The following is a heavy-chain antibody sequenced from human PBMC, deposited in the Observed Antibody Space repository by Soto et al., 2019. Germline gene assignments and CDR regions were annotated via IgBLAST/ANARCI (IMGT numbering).Heavy chain of an antibody. Sequence: SETLSLTCTVSGVSISSGGYYWSWIRQHPGKGLEWIGYIYYSGSTYYNPSLKSRVTISVDTSKNQFSLKLSSVTAADTAVYYCARGEHDYSLSPNWFDPWGQGTLVTVSS. V-gene: IGHV4-31*03. CDR3: ARGEHDYSLSPNWFDP. J-gene: IGHJ5*02. CDR1: GVSISSGGYY. CDR2: IYYSGST. D-gene: IGHD4-4*01.